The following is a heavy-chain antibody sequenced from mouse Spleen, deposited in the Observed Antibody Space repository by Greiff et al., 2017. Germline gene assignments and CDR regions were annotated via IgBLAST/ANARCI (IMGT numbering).Heavy chain of an antibody. CDR2: ISYSGST. CDR3: ARERYGAMDY. V-gene: IGHV3-1*01. Sequence: DVQLQESGPGMVKPSQSLSLTCTVTGYSITSGYDWHWIRHFPGNKLEWMGYISYSGSTNYNPSLKSRISITHDTSKNHFFLKLNSVTTEDTATYYCARERYGAMDYWGQGTSVTVSS. D-gene: IGHD2-14*01. CDR1: GYSITSGYD. J-gene: IGHJ4*01.